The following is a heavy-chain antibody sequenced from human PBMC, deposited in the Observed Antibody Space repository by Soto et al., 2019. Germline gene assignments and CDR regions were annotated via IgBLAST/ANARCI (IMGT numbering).Heavy chain of an antibody. V-gene: IGHV3-21*02. CDR3: ARDGATMVRGVIVRIDY. CDR1: GFTFSSYS. J-gene: IGHJ4*02. D-gene: IGHD3-10*01. CDR2: ISVSSSYI. Sequence: EVQLVESGGGLVKPGGSPRLSCAASGFTFSSYSMNWVRQAPGKGLEWVSSISVSSSYIYYADSVKGRFSISRDNARNSLYLQMNSLRAEDTAVYYCARDGATMVRGVIVRIDYWGQGTLVTVSS.